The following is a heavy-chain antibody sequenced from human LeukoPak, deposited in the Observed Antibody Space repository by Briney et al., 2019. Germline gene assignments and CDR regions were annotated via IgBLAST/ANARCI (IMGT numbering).Heavy chain of an antibody. CDR1: GYTSTGYY. Sequence: ASVKVSCTASGYTSTGYYMHWVRQAPGQGLEWMGRINPNSGGTNYAQKFQGRVTMTRDTSISTAYMELSRLRSDDTAVYYCARQWLRDAFDIWGQGTMVTVSS. V-gene: IGHV1-2*06. J-gene: IGHJ3*02. D-gene: IGHD5-12*01. CDR3: ARQWLRDAFDI. CDR2: INPNSGGT.